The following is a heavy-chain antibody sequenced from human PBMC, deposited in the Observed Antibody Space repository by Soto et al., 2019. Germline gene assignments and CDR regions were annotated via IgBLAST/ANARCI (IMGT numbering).Heavy chain of an antibody. CDR3: ARVKPRSLLWFGEYDSDAFDI. J-gene: IGHJ3*02. CDR2: IYYSGST. V-gene: IGHV4-59*01. D-gene: IGHD3-10*01. Sequence: SETLSLTFTVSGGSISSYYWSWIRQPPGKGLEWIGYIYYSGSTNYNPSLKSRVTISVDTSKNQFSLKLSSVTAADTAVYYCARVKPRSLLWFGEYDSDAFDIWGQGTMVTVSS. CDR1: GGSISSYY.